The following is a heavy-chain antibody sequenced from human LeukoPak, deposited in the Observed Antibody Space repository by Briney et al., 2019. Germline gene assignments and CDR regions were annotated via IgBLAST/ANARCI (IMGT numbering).Heavy chain of an antibody. J-gene: IGHJ4*02. CDR2: INTNTGNP. CDR1: GYTFTSYA. CDR3: ARGLVAAAGPFYYFDY. Sequence: ASVKVSCKASGYTFTSYAMNWVRQAPGQGLEWMGWINTNTGNPTYAQGFTGRFVFSLDTSVSTAYLQISSLKAEDTAVYYCARGLVAAAGPFYYFDYWGQGTLVTVSS. V-gene: IGHV7-4-1*02. D-gene: IGHD6-13*01.